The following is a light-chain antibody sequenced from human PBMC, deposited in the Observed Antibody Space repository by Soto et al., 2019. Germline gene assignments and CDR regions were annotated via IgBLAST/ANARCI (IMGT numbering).Light chain of an antibody. CDR1: QSISSW. Sequence: DIQMTQSPSTLSASVGDRVTITCRASQSISSWLAWYQQKPGKAPKLLIYDASSLESGVPSRFSGSGSGTEFTLTISSLQPDDFANYYCQHYNSYSLTFGQGTKVEIK. CDR2: DAS. V-gene: IGKV1-5*01. CDR3: QHYNSYSLT. J-gene: IGKJ1*01.